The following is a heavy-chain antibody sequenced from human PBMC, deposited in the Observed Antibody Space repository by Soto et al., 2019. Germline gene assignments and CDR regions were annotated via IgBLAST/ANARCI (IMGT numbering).Heavy chain of an antibody. D-gene: IGHD3-10*01. CDR2: INAGNGNT. J-gene: IGHJ4*02. Sequence: QVQLVQSGAEVKKPGASVKVSCKASGYTFTSYAMHWVRQAPGQRLEWMGWINAGNGNTKYSQKFQGRVTITRDTSASTADIELSSLRSEDTAVYYCARDFSWFGELIASDYWGQGTLVTVSS. CDR1: GYTFTSYA. V-gene: IGHV1-3*01. CDR3: ARDFSWFGELIASDY.